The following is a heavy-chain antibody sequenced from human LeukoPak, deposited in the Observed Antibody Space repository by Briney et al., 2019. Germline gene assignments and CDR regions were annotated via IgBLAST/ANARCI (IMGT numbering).Heavy chain of an antibody. V-gene: IGHV3-66*01. CDR2: IYSDGST. Sequence: GGSLRLSCAASGFTFSSYAMSWVRQAPGKGLEWVSVIYSDGSTYYRDSVTGRFTISRDNSMNTLYLQMNSLRADDTAVYYCARDSRPSYGMDVWGQGTTVIVSS. CDR3: ARDSRPSYGMDV. J-gene: IGHJ6*02. CDR1: GFTFSSYA.